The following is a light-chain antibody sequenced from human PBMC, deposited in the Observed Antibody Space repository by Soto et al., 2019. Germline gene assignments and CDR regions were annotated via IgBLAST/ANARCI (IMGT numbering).Light chain of an antibody. V-gene: IGKV3-20*01. CDR2: GAS. J-gene: IGKJ4*01. CDR3: QQYGSSPLT. CDR1: QSVSSSY. Sequence: EIVLTQSPGTLSLSPGERATLSCRASQSVSSSYLAWYQQKPGQAPRLLIYGASSRATGIPDRFSGSGSRTDFTLTISRLEPEDFEVYYCQQYGSSPLTFGGGTKVEIK.